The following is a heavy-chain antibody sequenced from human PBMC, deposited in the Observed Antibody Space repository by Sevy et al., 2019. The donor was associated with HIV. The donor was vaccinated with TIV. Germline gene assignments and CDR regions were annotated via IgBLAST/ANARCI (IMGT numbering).Heavy chain of an antibody. CDR1: GYSISSGYY. CDR2: IYHSGST. CDR3: AGGLPSSSWGHYYYYYYGMDV. Sequence: SETLSLTCAVSGYSISSGYYWGWIRQPPGKGLEWIGSIYHSGSTYYNPSLKSRVTISVDTSKNQFSLKLGSVTAADTAVYYCAGGLPSSSWGHYYYYYYGMDVWGQGTTVTVSS. D-gene: IGHD6-13*01. J-gene: IGHJ6*02. V-gene: IGHV4-38-2*01.